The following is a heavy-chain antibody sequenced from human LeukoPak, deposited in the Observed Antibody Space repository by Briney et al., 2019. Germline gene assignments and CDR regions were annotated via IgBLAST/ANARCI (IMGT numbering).Heavy chain of an antibody. CDR3: ARERYGSGSYYNTPRWFDP. D-gene: IGHD3-10*01. J-gene: IGHJ5*02. CDR1: GFTFDDYG. Sequence: GGSLRLSCAASGFTFDDYGMSWVRQAPGKGLEWVSGINWNGGSTGYADSVKGRFTISRDNSKNTLYLQMNSLRAEDTAVYYCARERYGSGSYYNTPRWFDPWGQGTLVTVSS. CDR2: INWNGGST. V-gene: IGHV3-20*04.